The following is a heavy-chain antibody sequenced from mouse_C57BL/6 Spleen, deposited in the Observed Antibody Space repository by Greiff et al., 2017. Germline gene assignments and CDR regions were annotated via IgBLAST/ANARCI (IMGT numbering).Heavy chain of an antibody. Sequence: VKLQQPGAELVMPGASVKLSCKASGYTFTSYWMHWVKQRPGQGLEWIGEIDPSDSYTNYNQKFKGKSTLTVDKSSSTAYMQLSSLTSEDSAVYYCARGGYWAMDYWGQGTSVTVSS. D-gene: IGHD3-1*01. CDR1: GYTFTSYW. J-gene: IGHJ4*01. CDR2: IDPSDSYT. CDR3: ARGGYWAMDY. V-gene: IGHV1-69*01.